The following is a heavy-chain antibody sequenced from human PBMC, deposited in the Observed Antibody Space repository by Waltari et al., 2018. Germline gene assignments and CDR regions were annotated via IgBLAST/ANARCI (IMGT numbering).Heavy chain of an antibody. V-gene: IGHV4-4*02. J-gene: IGHJ4*02. Sequence: WSWVRQSPGKGLEWIGQINHSGRTYSTPSLKSRITISVDKSKNQFSLNLSSVNDADTAVYYCAADRGNGLYFDYWGQRTLVTVSS. D-gene: IGHD2-15*01. CDR2: INHSGRT. CDR3: AADRGNGLYFDY.